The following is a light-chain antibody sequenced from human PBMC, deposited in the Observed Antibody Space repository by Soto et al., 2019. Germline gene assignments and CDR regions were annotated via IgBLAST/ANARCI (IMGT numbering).Light chain of an antibody. CDR3: LQATHRPYT. Sequence: DVVMTQSPLSLSVTLGQPASISCRSSQSLVHSDGNTYFLWFQQRPGQSPRRLIYKVSNRDAGATDRFRGSGSGVDFTLKISRVEVEDVGVYYCLQATHRPYTFGQGTNPEIK. J-gene: IGKJ2*01. CDR2: KVS. CDR1: QSLVHSDGNTY. V-gene: IGKV2-30*02.